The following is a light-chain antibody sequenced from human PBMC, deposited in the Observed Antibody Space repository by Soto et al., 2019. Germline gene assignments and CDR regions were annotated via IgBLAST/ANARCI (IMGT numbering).Light chain of an antibody. Sequence: EVVLTQSPATLSLSPGERATLSCRASQGIRNYLAWYQQKPGQAPRLLIYDASNRATGIPARFSGSGSGTDFTLTISSLEPEDFAVYYCQQRSNWPAFCQGTKVEIK. CDR3: QQRSNWPA. J-gene: IGKJ1*01. CDR2: DAS. V-gene: IGKV3-11*01. CDR1: QGIRNY.